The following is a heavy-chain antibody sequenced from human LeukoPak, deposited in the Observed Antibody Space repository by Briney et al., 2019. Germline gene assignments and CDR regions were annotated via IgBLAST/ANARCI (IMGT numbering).Heavy chain of an antibody. V-gene: IGHV3-33*01. J-gene: IGHJ6*02. CDR2: IWINDRDK. CDR3: ARGKGSGRFCYFYYGVDV. Sequence: AGSLTLSCLACGFTFGIYGMHWVRQAPAKGLEWVGSIWINDRDKTYVDSVKGRFSISRDNSTLFLQMNSLRPEDTAIYFCARGKGSGRFCYFYYGVDVWGQGTTVTVSS. D-gene: IGHD3-10*01. CDR1: GFTFGIYG.